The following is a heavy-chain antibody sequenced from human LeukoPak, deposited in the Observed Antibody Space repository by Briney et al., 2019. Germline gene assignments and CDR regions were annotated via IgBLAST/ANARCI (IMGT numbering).Heavy chain of an antibody. J-gene: IGHJ4*02. V-gene: IGHV1-24*01. CDR3: ATRGEDGYTYGPNFDY. D-gene: IGHD5-24*01. CDR1: GYTLTELS. CDR2: FDPEDGET. Sequence: GALVKVSCKVSGYTLTELSMHWVRQAPGKGLEWMGGFDPEDGETIYAQKFQGRVTMTEDTSTDTAYMELSSLRSEDTAVYYCATRGEDGYTYGPNFDYWGQGTLVTVSS.